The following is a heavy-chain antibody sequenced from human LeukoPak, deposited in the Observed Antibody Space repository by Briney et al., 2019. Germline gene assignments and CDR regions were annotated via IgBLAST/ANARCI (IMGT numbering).Heavy chain of an antibody. CDR3: ATEVASCGGDCLAP. Sequence: PGGSLRLSCAASGFTLSSYEFNWVRQAPGKGLEWVSYISSSGTMIYYADSVKGRFTISRDNSKNSLYLQMNNLKAEDTAVYYCATEVASCGGDCLAPWGQGTLVTVSS. CDR1: GFTLSSYE. D-gene: IGHD2-21*02. V-gene: IGHV3-48*03. J-gene: IGHJ5*02. CDR2: ISSSGTMI.